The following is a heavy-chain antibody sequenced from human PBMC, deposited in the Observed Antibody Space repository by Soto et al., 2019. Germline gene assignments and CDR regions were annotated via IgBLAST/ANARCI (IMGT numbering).Heavy chain of an antibody. V-gene: IGHV4-31*03. Sequence: SETLSLTCTVSGGSISSGGYYWSWIRQHPGKGLEWIGYIYYSGSTYYNPSLKSRVTISVDTSKNQFSLKLSSVTAADTAVYYCARSAKGIADRLWYDPWGQGTLVTVS. CDR3: ARSAKGIADRLWYDP. CDR1: GGSISSGGYY. J-gene: IGHJ5*02. D-gene: IGHD6-6*01. CDR2: IYYSGST.